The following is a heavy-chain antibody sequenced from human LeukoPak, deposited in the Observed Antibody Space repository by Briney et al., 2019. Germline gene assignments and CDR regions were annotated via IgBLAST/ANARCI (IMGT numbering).Heavy chain of an antibody. V-gene: IGHV1-18*01. CDR1: GYTFTNYH. D-gene: IGHD6-6*01. J-gene: IGHJ4*02. Sequence: ASVKVSCKASGYTFTNYHISWVRQAPGQGLEWMGWISTYNGNTNYAPKFQGRVTMTTDTSTSTAYMELRSLRSDDTAVYYCARAWGEDIAARPYYFDYWGQGTLVTVPS. CDR3: ARAWGEDIAARPYYFDY. CDR2: ISTYNGNT.